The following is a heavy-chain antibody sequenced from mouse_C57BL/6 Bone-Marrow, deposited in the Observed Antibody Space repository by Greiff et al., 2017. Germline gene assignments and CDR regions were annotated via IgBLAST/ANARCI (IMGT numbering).Heavy chain of an antibody. CDR3: TRGRVYDVDAMDY. D-gene: IGHD2-12*01. V-gene: IGHV5-9-1*02. CDR2: ISSGGDYI. Sequence: EVQLVESGEGLVKPGGSLKLSCAASGFTFSSYAMSWVRPTPEKRLEWVAYISSGGDYIYYADTVKGRFTISRDNARNTLYLQMSSLKSEDTAMYYCTRGRVYDVDAMDYWGQGTSVTVSS. CDR1: GFTFSSYA. J-gene: IGHJ4*01.